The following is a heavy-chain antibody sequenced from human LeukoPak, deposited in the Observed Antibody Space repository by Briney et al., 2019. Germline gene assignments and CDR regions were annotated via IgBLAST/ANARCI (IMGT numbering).Heavy chain of an antibody. V-gene: IGHV3-21*01. CDR1: GFTFSSYS. CDR3: ARDLRYDSSGYYSY. D-gene: IGHD3-22*01. Sequence: TGGSLRLSCAASGFTFSSYSMNWVRQAPGKGLEWVSSISSSSSYIYYADSVKGRFTISRDNAKNSLYLQMNSLRAKDTAVYYCARDLRYDSSGYYSYWGQGTLVTVSS. J-gene: IGHJ4*02. CDR2: ISSSSSYI.